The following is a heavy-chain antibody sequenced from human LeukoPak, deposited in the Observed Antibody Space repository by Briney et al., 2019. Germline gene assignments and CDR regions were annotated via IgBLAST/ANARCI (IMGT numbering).Heavy chain of an antibody. D-gene: IGHD3-22*01. Sequence: PGRSLRLSCAASGFTFDDYAMHWVRQAPGKGLEWVSGISWNSGSIGHADSAKGRFTISRDNAKNSLYLQMNSLRAEDTALYYCAKDTPGVDDSCGYSLGFDYWGQGTLVTVSS. CDR1: GFTFDDYA. V-gene: IGHV3-9*01. J-gene: IGHJ4*02. CDR3: AKDTPGVDDSCGYSLGFDY. CDR2: ISWNSGSI.